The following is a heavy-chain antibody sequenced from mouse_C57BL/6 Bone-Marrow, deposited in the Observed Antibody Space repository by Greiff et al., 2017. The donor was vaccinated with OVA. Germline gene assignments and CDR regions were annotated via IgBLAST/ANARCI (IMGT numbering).Heavy chain of an antibody. Sequence: QVQLQQSGPGLVQPSQSLSITCTVSGFSLTSYGVHWVRQSPGKGLEWLGVIWSGGSTDYNAAFISRLSISKDNSKSQVFFKMNSLQADDTAIYYCASYYGNPWYFDVWGTGTTVTVSS. CDR1: GFSLTSYG. D-gene: IGHD1-1*01. V-gene: IGHV2-2*01. J-gene: IGHJ1*03. CDR2: IWSGGST. CDR3: ASYYGNPWYFDV.